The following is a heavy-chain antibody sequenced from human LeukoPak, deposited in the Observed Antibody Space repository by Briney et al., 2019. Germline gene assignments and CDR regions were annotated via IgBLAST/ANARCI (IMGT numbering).Heavy chain of an antibody. CDR1: GGSISSDY. CDR3: ARDLGSWEFDY. CDR2: IYYSGST. Sequence: KTSETLSLTCTVSGGSISSDYWSWIRQPPGKGLEWSGYIYYSGSTNYNPSLKSRVTISVDTSKNQFSLKLSSVTAADTAVYYCARDLGSWEFDYWGQGTLVTVSS. D-gene: IGHD1-26*01. V-gene: IGHV4-59*12. J-gene: IGHJ4*02.